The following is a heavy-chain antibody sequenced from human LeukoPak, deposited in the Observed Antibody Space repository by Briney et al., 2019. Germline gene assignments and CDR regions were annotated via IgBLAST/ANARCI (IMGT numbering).Heavy chain of an antibody. CDR2: TNPNSGGT. D-gene: IGHD3-22*01. CDR3: ARRNHRYDSSGYYPVVRYYFDY. CDR1: GYTFTGYY. Sequence: GASVKVSCKASGYTFTGYYMHWVRQAPGQGLEWMGWTNPNSGGTNYAQKFQGRVTMTRDTSISTAYMELSRLRSDDTAVYYCARRNHRYDSSGYYPVVRYYFDYWGQGTLVTVSS. V-gene: IGHV1-2*02. J-gene: IGHJ4*02.